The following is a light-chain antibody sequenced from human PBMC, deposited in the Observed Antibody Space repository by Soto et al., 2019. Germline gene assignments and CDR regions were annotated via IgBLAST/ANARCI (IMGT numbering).Light chain of an antibody. V-gene: IGKV3-15*01. CDR2: GIS. Sequence: EIVMTQSPGTLSLSPGETATLSCRASQSVDSNYLAWYQQKPGQAPRLLVYGISTRATDIPARFSGSGSGTEFTLTISSLQSEDFAVYYCQQRSNWLTFGGGTKVEIK. CDR3: QQRSNWLT. CDR1: QSVDSN. J-gene: IGKJ4*01.